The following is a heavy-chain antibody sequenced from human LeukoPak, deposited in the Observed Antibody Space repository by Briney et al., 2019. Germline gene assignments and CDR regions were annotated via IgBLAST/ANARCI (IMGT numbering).Heavy chain of an antibody. J-gene: IGHJ4*02. CDR3: AAIYYDSSGYYYGRDY. CDR1: GGSISSYY. CDR2: IYYSGST. Sequence: SETLSLTCTVSGGSISSYYWSWIRQPPGKGLEWIGYIYYSGSTNYNPSLKSRVTISVDTSKNQFSLKLSSVTAADTAVYYCAAIYYDSSGYYYGRDYWGQGTLVTVSS. D-gene: IGHD3-22*01. V-gene: IGHV4-59*08.